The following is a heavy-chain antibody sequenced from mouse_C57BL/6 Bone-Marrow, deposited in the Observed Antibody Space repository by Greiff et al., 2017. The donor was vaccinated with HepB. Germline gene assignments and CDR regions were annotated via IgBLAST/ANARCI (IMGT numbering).Heavy chain of an antibody. V-gene: IGHV5-16*01. Sequence: EVQRVESEGGLVQPGSSMKLSCTASGFTFSDYYMAWVRQVPEKGLEWVANINYDGSSTYYLDSLKSRFIISRDNAKNILYLQMSSLKSEDTATYYCARGGYYGSSYVDWYFDVWGTGTTVTVSS. CDR2: INYDGSST. J-gene: IGHJ1*03. D-gene: IGHD1-1*01. CDR1: GFTFSDYY. CDR3: ARGGYYGSSYVDWYFDV.